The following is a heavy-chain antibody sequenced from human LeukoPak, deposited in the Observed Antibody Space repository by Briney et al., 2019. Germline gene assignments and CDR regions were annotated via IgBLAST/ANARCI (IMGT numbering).Heavy chain of an antibody. CDR1: GGSISRYY. CDR3: VGAGGAYGEYYFAY. D-gene: IGHD4-17*01. V-gene: IGHV4-59*01. J-gene: IGHJ4*02. CDR2: IYYSGST. Sequence: SETLSLTCTVSGGSISRYYWSWIRQPAGKGREWIGYIYYSGSTNYHPSLKSRFTISVDTSKNQPSLRRTSVTSAGRPGYYVVGAGGAYGEYYFAYRGPGNLVTVSS.